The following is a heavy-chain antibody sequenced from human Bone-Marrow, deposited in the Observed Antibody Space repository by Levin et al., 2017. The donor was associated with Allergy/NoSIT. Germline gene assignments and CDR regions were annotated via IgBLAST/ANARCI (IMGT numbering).Heavy chain of an antibody. CDR3: ARNYPPLYDYVWGSYRPVDPPDWFDP. Sequence: SETLSLTCAVSGGSISSSNWWSWVRQPPGKGLEWIGEIYHSGSTNYNPSLKSRVTISVDKSKNQFSLKLSSVTAADTAVYYCARNYPPLYDYVWGSYRPVDPPDWFDPWGQGTLVTVSS. V-gene: IGHV4-4*02. CDR1: GGSISSSNW. J-gene: IGHJ5*02. D-gene: IGHD3-16*02. CDR2: IYHSGST.